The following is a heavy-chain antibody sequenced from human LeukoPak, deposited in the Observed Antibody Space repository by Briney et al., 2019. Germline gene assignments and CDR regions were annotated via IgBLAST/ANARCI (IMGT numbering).Heavy chain of an antibody. CDR1: GYSFTSYW. D-gene: IGHD6-19*01. V-gene: IGHV5-51*01. Sequence: GESLKISCKGSGYSFTSYWIGWVRQMPGKGLEWMGIIYPGDSGTRYSPSFQGQVTISADKSISTAYLQWSSLKASDTAMYYCARHPVAGIAVAGRGYYFDYWGQGTLVTVSS. CDR2: IYPGDSGT. CDR3: ARHPVAGIAVAGRGYYFDY. J-gene: IGHJ4*02.